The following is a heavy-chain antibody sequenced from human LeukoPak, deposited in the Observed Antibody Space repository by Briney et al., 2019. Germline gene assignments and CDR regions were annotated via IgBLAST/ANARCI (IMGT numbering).Heavy chain of an antibody. J-gene: IGHJ4*02. CDR1: GFTFSSYW. Sequence: GGSLRLSCAASGFTFSSYWMSWVRQAPGKGLEWVANIKKDGSEKYYVDSVKGRFTIFRDNAKNSLYLQMNSLRAEDTAVYYCVRALGSSSRGPIYFDYWGQGTLVTVSS. V-gene: IGHV3-7*01. CDR3: VRALGSSSRGPIYFDY. D-gene: IGHD2-15*01. CDR2: IKKDGSEK.